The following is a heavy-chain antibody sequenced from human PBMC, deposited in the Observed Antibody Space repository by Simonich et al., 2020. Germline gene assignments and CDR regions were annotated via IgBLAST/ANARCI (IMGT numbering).Heavy chain of an antibody. J-gene: IGHJ4*02. CDR1: GGSFSGYY. CDR3: ARGLIGGSYYY. CDR2: IKHSGST. Sequence: QVQLQQWGAGLLKPSETLSLTCAVYGGSFSGYYWSWIRQPPGKGLEWIGEIKHSGSTHYNPSLKSRVTISVDTSKTQFSLKLSSVTAADTAVYYCARGLIGGSYYYWGQGTLVTVSS. V-gene: IGHV4-34*01. D-gene: IGHD1-26*01.